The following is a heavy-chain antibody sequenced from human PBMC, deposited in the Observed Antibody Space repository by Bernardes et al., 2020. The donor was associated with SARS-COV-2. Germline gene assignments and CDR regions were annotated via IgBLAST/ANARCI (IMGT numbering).Heavy chain of an antibody. J-gene: IGHJ4*02. D-gene: IGHD6-19*01. CDR2: ISGSGGST. CDR1: GFTFSSYA. Sequence: VESLFLSCAASGFTFSSYAMSWVRQAPGKGLEWVSAISGSGGSTYYADSVKGRFTISRDNSKNTLYLQMNSLRAEDTAVYYCAKDGQQWLVFLTASPHYFDYWGQGTLVTVSS. V-gene: IGHV3-23*01. CDR3: AKDGQQWLVFLTASPHYFDY.